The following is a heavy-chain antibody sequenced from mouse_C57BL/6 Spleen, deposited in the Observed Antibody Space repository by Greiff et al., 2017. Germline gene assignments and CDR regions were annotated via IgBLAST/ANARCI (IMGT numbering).Heavy chain of an antibody. Sequence: VQLQQSGPELVKPGASVKMSCKASGYTFTDYNMHWVKQSHGKSLEWIGYINPNNGGTSYNQKFKGKATLTVNKSSSTAYMELRSLTSEDSAVYYCARGYYYGSPHFDYWGQGTTLTVSS. CDR2: INPNNGGT. D-gene: IGHD1-1*01. CDR1: GYTFTDYN. J-gene: IGHJ2*01. V-gene: IGHV1-22*01. CDR3: ARGYYYGSPHFDY.